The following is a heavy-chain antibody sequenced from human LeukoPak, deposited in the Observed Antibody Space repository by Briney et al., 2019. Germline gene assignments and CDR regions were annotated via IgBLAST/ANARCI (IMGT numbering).Heavy chain of an antibody. CDR2: IYSGGST. CDR3: AREVYGAAVYYFDY. V-gene: IGHV3-66*02. CDR1: GFTVSSNY. J-gene: IGHJ4*02. Sequence: PGGSLRLSCAASGFTVSSNYMSWVRQAPGKGLEWVSVIYSGGSTYYADSVKGRFTISRDNSKNTLYLQMNSLRAEDTAVYCCAREVYGAAVYYFDYWGQGTLATVSS. D-gene: IGHD6-13*01.